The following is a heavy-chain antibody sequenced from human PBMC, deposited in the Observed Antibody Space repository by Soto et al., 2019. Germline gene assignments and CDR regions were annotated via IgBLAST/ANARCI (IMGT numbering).Heavy chain of an antibody. CDR1: GFTFSSYA. CDR2: ISGSGGST. CDR3: AKSIGYCSGGSCSQTTYYYYGMDV. J-gene: IGHJ6*02. V-gene: IGHV3-23*01. D-gene: IGHD2-15*01. Sequence: PGGSLRLSCAASGFTFSSYAMSWVRQAPGKGLEWVSAISGSGGSTYYADSVKGRFTISRDNSKNTLYLQMNSLRAEDTAVYYCAKSIGYCSGGSCSQTTYYYYGMDVWGQGTTVTVSS.